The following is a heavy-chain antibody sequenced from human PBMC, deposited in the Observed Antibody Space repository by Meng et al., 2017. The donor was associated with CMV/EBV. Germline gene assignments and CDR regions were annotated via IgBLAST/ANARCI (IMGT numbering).Heavy chain of an antibody. J-gene: IGHJ4*02. CDR2: IKSKTDGGTT. Sequence: GESLKISCAASGFTFSSYGMRWVRQAPGKGLEWVGRIKSKTDGGTTDYAAPVKGRFTISRDDSKNTLYLQMNSLKTEDTAVYYCTTDPAEWELPFDYWGQGTLVTVSS. D-gene: IGHD1-26*01. CDR1: GFTFSSYG. CDR3: TTDPAEWELPFDY. V-gene: IGHV3-15*01.